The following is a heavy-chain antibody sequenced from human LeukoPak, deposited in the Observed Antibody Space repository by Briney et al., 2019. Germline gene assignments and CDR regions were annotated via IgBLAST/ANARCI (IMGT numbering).Heavy chain of an antibody. CDR1: GDSISDYH. CDR3: ARGVRYCSSTSCPYYYYYYMDV. Sequence: SETLSLTCTVSGDSISDYHWSWIRQPAGKGLEWIGRIINSGVTNYNPSLNSRVTISVDRSKNQFSLRLTSVTAADTAVYYCARGVRYCSSTSCPYYYYYYMDVWGKGTTVTVSS. D-gene: IGHD2-2*01. J-gene: IGHJ6*03. V-gene: IGHV4-4*07. CDR2: IINSGVT.